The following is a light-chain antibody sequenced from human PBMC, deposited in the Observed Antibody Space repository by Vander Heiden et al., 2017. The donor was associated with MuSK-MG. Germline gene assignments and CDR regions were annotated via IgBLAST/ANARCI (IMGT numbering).Light chain of an antibody. CDR1: SGDIGAYDY. V-gene: IGLV2-11*01. Sequence: QSALTQPRPMSGSPGQSITISCTGTSGDIGAYDYVSWYQQHPGTAPKVLIYDVTKRPSGVPDRFSGSKSGNTASLTISGLRTEDEADYYCCSYAGTSTHVLFGGGTELTVL. CDR2: DVT. CDR3: CSYAGTSTHVL. J-gene: IGLJ2*01.